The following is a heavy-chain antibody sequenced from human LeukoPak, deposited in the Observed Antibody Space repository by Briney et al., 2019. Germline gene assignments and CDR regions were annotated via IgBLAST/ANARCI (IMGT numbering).Heavy chain of an antibody. J-gene: IGHJ1*01. V-gene: IGHV3-23*01. CDR3: AKGQGFGYDSSGPAD. Sequence: GGSLRLSCVASGFTFSSYAMSWVRQAPGKGLEWVSAISGSGVSTYYADSVKGRFTISRDNSKNTLHLQMNSLRAEDTAVYYCAKGQGFGYDSSGPADWGQGTLVTVSS. D-gene: IGHD3-22*01. CDR1: GFTFSSYA. CDR2: ISGSGVST.